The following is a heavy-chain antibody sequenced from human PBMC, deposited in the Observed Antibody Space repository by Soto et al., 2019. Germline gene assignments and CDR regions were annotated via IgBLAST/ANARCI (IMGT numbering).Heavy chain of an antibody. D-gene: IGHD3-22*01. CDR3: ARKAYEGREDHAFDI. V-gene: IGHV1-2*04. Sequence: GASVKVSCKASGYTFTGYYMHWVRQAPGQGLEWMGWINPNSGGTNYAQKFQGWVTMTRDTSISTAYMELSRLRSDDTAVYYCARKAYEGREDHAFDIWGQGTMVTXSS. CDR2: INPNSGGT. J-gene: IGHJ3*02. CDR1: GYTFTGYY.